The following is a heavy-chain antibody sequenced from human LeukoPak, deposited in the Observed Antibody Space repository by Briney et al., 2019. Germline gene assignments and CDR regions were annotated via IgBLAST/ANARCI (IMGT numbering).Heavy chain of an antibody. CDR2: ISSSGSTI. D-gene: IGHD3-22*01. V-gene: IGHV3-11*01. CDR3: ARKDSSGYDAFDI. Sequence: GGPLRLSCAASGFTFSDYYMSWIRQAPGKGLEWVSYISSSGSTIYYADSVKGRFTISRDNAKNSLYLQMNSLRAEDTAVYYCARKDSSGYDAFDIWGQGTMVTVSS. J-gene: IGHJ3*02. CDR1: GFTFSDYY.